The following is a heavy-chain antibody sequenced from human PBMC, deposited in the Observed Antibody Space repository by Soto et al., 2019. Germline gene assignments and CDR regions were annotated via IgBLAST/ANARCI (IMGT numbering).Heavy chain of an antibody. CDR3: SGPAAKNWRNYAFDI. V-gene: IGHV3-21*01. J-gene: IGHJ3*02. Sequence: GGSLRLSCAASGFTFSSYSMNWVRQAPGKGLEWVSSISSSSSYIYYADSVKGRFTISRDNAKNSLYLQMNSLRAEDTAVYYCSGPAAKNWRNYAFDIWGQGTMVTVSS. CDR2: ISSSSSYI. CDR1: GFTFSSYS. D-gene: IGHD1-1*01.